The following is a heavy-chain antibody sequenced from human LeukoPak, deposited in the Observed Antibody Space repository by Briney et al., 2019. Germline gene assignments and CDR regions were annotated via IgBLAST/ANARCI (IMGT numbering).Heavy chain of an antibody. CDR1: GGSISSSSYY. CDR3: ARLGIMAVAGPYFDY. Sequence: KPSETLSLTCTVSGGSISSSSYYWVWIRQPPGKGLEWIGSIYYSGSTYYNPSLKSRVTISVDTSKNQFSLKLSSVTAADTAVYYCARLGIMAVAGPYFDYWGQGTLVTVSS. V-gene: IGHV4-39*01. D-gene: IGHD6-19*01. J-gene: IGHJ4*02. CDR2: IYYSGST.